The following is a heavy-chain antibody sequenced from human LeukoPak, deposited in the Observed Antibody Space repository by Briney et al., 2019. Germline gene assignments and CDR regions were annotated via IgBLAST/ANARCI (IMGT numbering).Heavy chain of an antibody. CDR1: GYTFTSYD. D-gene: IGHD2-2*02. CDR2: MNPNSGNT. V-gene: IGHV1-8*01. Sequence: GASVKVSCKASGYTFTSYDINWVRQATGQGLEWMGWMNPNSGNTGYAQEFQGRVTMTRNTSISAAYVELSGLRSEDTAVYYCARVPISYYYYGMDVWGQGTTVTVSS. J-gene: IGHJ6*02. CDR3: ARVPISYYYYGMDV.